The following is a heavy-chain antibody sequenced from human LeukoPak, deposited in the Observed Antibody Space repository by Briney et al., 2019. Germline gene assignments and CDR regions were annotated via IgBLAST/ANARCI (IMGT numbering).Heavy chain of an antibody. CDR2: FDPEDGET. CDR1: GYTLTELS. V-gene: IGHV1-24*01. J-gene: IGHJ4*02. Sequence: ASVKVSCKVSGYTLTELSMHWVRQAPGKGLEWMGGFDPEDGETIYAQKFQGRVTMTEDTSTDTAYMELSSLRSEDTTVYYCASSVDTAMEWYYFDYWGQGTLVTVSS. D-gene: IGHD5-18*01. CDR3: ASSVDTAMEWYYFDY.